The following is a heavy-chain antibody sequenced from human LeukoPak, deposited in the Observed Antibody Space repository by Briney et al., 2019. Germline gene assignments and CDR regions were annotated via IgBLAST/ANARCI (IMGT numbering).Heavy chain of an antibody. V-gene: IGHV3-23*01. CDR1: GFTFNAYA. CDR3: AKYGYNSSSKYFDL. J-gene: IGHJ2*01. D-gene: IGHD6-6*01. Sequence: HSGGSLRLSCAASGFTFNAYAMTWVRQAPEKGLEWVSSIDGSGSSTYYADSVKGRFTISRDNSENTLFLQMNSLRAEDTAVYYCAKYGYNSSSKYFDLWGRGTLLAVSS. CDR2: IDGSGSST.